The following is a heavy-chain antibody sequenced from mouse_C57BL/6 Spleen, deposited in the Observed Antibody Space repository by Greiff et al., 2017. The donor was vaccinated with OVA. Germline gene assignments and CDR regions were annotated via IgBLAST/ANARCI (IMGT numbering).Heavy chain of an antibody. D-gene: IGHD1-1*01. J-gene: IGHJ2*01. Sequence: QVQLKESGAELARPGASVKMSCKASGYTFTSYTMHWVKQRPGQGLEWIGYINPSSGYTKYNQKFKDKATLTADKSSSTAYMQLSSLTSEDSAVYYCARGGNYGSSPWYYFDCWGQGTTLTVSS. CDR1: GYTFTSYT. CDR3: ARGGNYGSSPWYYFDC. CDR2: INPSSGYT. V-gene: IGHV1-4*01.